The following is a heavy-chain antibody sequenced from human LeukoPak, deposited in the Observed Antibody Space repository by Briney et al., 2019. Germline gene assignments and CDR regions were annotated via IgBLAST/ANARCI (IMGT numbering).Heavy chain of an antibody. CDR1: GGSISSSSYY. CDR2: IYYSGST. V-gene: IGHV4-39*07. D-gene: IGHD3-22*01. CDR3: AGFRGGYDSSGFVVERHDAFDI. Sequence: PSETLSLTCTVSGGSISSSSYYWGWIRQPPGKGLEWIGSIYYSGSTYYNPSLKSRVTISVDTSKNQFSLKLSSVTAADTAVYYCAGFRGGYDSSGFVVERHDAFDIWGQGTMVTVSS. J-gene: IGHJ3*02.